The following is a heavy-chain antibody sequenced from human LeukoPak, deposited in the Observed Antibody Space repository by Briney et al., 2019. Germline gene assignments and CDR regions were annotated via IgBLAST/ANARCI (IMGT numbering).Heavy chain of an antibody. V-gene: IGHV3-7*01. CDR1: GFIFSNYW. J-gene: IGHJ4*02. CDR3: ARDSAVWGSYRLWEFDF. Sequence: GGSLRLSCAASGFIFSNYWMSWVRQAPGKGLEWVGNIKQDGSEKYYVDSVKGRFTISRDNVKNSLYLQMNGLRAEDMAVYFCARDSAVWGSYRLWEFDFWGQGTLVTVSS. D-gene: IGHD3-16*02. CDR2: IKQDGSEK.